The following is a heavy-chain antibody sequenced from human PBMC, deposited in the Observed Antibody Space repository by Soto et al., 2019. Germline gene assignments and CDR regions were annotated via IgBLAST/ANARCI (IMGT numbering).Heavy chain of an antibody. D-gene: IGHD3-3*01. CDR2: IYYSGST. J-gene: IGHJ4*02. CDR1: GGSISSYY. CDR3: ARGPYYDFWSGYPRTPYYFDY. Sequence: SETLSLTCTVSGGSISSYYWSWIRQPPGKGLEWIGYIYYSGSTNYNPSLKSRVTISVDTSKNQFSLKLSSVTAADTAVYYCARGPYYDFWSGYPRTPYYFDYWGQGTLVTVSS. V-gene: IGHV4-59*01.